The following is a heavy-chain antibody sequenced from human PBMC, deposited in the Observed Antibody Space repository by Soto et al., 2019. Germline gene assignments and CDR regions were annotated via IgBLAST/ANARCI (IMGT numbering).Heavy chain of an antibody. CDR2: IYYSWST. D-gene: IGHD6-13*01. CDR3: AEQQHSWFDT. Sequence: PSETLSLTCTVSVGSISSSSYYLGWIRQPPGKGLEWIGSIYYSWSTYYNPSLKSRVTISLDTSKNQFSLKLSSVTAADTAVYYCAEQQHSWFDTWGQGTLVTVSS. J-gene: IGHJ5*02. V-gene: IGHV4-39*01. CDR1: VGSISSSSYY.